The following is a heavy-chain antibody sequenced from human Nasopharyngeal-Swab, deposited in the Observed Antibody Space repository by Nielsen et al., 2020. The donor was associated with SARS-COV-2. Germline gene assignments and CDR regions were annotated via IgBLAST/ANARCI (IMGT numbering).Heavy chain of an antibody. J-gene: IGHJ6*03. CDR3: ARTAGYYYMDV. V-gene: IGHV4-61*01. CDR1: GGSVSSGSYY. CDR2: IYYSGST. D-gene: IGHD6-13*01. Sequence: LETLSLTCTVSGGSVSSGSYYWSWIRQPPGKGLEWIGYIYYSGSTNYNPSLKSRVTISVDTSKNQFSLKLNSVTAADTAVYYCARTAGYYYMDVWGKGTTVTVSS.